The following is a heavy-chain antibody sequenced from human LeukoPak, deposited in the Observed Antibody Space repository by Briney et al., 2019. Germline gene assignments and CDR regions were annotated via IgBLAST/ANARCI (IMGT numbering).Heavy chain of an antibody. Sequence: PGGSLRLSCAASGFTFSSYSMNGVRQAPGKGLEWVSSISSSSSYIYYADSVKGRFTISRDNAKNSLYLQMNSLRAEDTAVYYCARGQAARYYFDYWGQGTLVTVSS. J-gene: IGHJ4*02. V-gene: IGHV3-21*01. CDR1: GFTFSSYS. CDR3: ARGQAARYYFDY. D-gene: IGHD6-6*01. CDR2: ISSSSSYI.